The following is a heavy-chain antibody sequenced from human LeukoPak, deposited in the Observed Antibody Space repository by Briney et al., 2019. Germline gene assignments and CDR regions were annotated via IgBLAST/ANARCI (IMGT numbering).Heavy chain of an antibody. V-gene: IGHV5-10-1*01. Sequence: GESLETFLKGPGYNFNKQWISWVRQMPGKGLEWMGRIDPSDSYTKYSPSFEGHVTISVDKSISTAFLQWNSLKASDSAMYYCATGASRVTTNFANYWGQGTQVAVSS. CDR2: IDPSDSYT. CDR3: ATGASRVTTNFANY. D-gene: IGHD4-17*01. CDR1: GYNFNKQW. J-gene: IGHJ4*02.